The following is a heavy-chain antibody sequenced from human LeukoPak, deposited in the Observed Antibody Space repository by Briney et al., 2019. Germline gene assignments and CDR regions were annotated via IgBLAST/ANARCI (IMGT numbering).Heavy chain of an antibody. J-gene: IGHJ4*02. CDR1: GGTFSSYA. CDR2: IIPILGIA. V-gene: IGHV1-69*04. Sequence: ASVKVSCKASGGTFSSYAISWVRQAPGQGLEWMGRIIPILGIANYAQKFQGRVTITADKSTSTAYMELSSLRSEDTAVYYCASPSYGSGSYYSLDYWGQGTLVTVSS. D-gene: IGHD3-10*01. CDR3: ASPSYGSGSYYSLDY.